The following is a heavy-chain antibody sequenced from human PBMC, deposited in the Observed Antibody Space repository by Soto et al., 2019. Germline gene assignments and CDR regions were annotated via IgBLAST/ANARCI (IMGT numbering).Heavy chain of an antibody. CDR1: GFAFSDFG. CDR2: IWHDEKNK. Sequence: QVQVVESGGGVVQPGKSLRLSCAASGFAFSDFGMHWVRQAPAKGLEWVAVIWHDEKNKDYADYAKGRFTISRDNSRNILYLEMNSLRVEDTAVYYCARDPGQDEAMDYWGQGTLVTVSS. CDR3: ARDPGQDEAMDY. J-gene: IGHJ4*02. V-gene: IGHV3-33*01.